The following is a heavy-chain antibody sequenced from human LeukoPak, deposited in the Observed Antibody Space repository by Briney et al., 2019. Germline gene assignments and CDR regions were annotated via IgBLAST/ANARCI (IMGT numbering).Heavy chain of an antibody. J-gene: IGHJ4*02. D-gene: IGHD6-6*01. CDR3: ARSYSSSSEGEDY. Sequence: ASVKVSCKASGYTFTSYYMHWVRQAPGQGLEWMGWMNPNSGNTGYAQKFQGRVTMTRDMSTSTVYMELSSLRSEDTAVYYCARSYSSSSEGEDYWGQGTLVTVSS. V-gene: IGHV1-46*01. CDR1: GYTFTSYY. CDR2: MNPNSGNT.